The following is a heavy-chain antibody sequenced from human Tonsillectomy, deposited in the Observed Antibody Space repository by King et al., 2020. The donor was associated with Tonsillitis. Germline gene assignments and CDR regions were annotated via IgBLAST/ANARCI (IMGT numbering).Heavy chain of an antibody. D-gene: IGHD5-24*01. CDR2: ISGRGGFT. CDR3: AKDTGAWLQLDAFDI. J-gene: IGHJ3*02. V-gene: IGHV3-23*04. CDR1: GFTFSSYA. Sequence: VQLVESGGGLIQPGGSLKLSCAASGFTFSSYAMSWVRQAPGKGLEWVSAISGRGGFTYYADSVKGRFTISRDNSKNTLSLQMNSLRAEDTAIYYCAKDTGAWLQLDAFDIWGQGTMVTVS.